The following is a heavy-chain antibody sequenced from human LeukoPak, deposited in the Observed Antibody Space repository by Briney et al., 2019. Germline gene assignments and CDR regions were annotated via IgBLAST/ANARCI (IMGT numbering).Heavy chain of an antibody. J-gene: IGHJ1*01. D-gene: IGHD6-19*01. CDR1: GYTLTRYY. Sequence: GASVKVSCKASGYTLTRYYLHWGRQAPGQRLEWMGWIHPNSGGTSYAQRFQGRVTMTRDTSISTAYMELSSLRSDDTALYFCARLASVPGWGQGTLVTVSS. CDR2: IHPNSGGT. V-gene: IGHV1-2*02. CDR3: ARLASVPG.